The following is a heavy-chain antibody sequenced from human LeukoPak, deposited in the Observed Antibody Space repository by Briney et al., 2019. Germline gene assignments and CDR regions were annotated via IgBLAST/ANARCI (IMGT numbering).Heavy chain of an antibody. J-gene: IGHJ3*02. Sequence: SETLSLTCTVSGGPISSGGYYWSWIRQHPGKGLEWIGYIYYSGSTYYNPSLKSRVTISVDTSKNQFSLKLSSVTAADTAVYYCARLLVVVAATTYDAFDIWGQGTMVTVSS. CDR2: IYYSGST. V-gene: IGHV4-31*03. CDR3: ARLLVVVAATTYDAFDI. CDR1: GGPISSGGYY. D-gene: IGHD2-15*01.